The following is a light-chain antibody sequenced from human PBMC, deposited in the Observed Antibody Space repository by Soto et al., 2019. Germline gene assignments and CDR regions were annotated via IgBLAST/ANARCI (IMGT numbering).Light chain of an antibody. Sequence: QSALAQPSSVSGSPGQSITISCTGTSTDVGGYNYVSWYQHHPGKGPKLMISEVNNRPSGVSNRFSCSKSGKTAYLTISGLQVEDEAEYICFSFTTTSTHVFGTGTKVTVL. V-gene: IGLV2-14*01. CDR1: STDVGGYNY. CDR3: FSFTTTSTHV. J-gene: IGLJ1*01. CDR2: EVN.